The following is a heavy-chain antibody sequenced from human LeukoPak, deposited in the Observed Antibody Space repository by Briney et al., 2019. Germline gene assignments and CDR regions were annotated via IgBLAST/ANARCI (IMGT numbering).Heavy chain of an antibody. CDR2: ISGDGVST. CDR1: RLPIADFA. V-gene: IGHV3-43*02. J-gene: IGHJ4*02. CDR3: AKESGKFDY. Sequence: GGSLRLSCVASRLPIADFAMHWVRQAPGKGPEWVSLISGDGVSTFYADSVKGRFSISRDNSKNSLYLEMTSLRTEDAAMYYCAKESGKFDYWGQGTLVAVSS.